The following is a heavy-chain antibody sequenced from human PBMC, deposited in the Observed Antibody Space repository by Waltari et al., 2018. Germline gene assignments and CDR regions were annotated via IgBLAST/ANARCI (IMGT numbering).Heavy chain of an antibody. D-gene: IGHD3-22*01. CDR1: GFSFRSFG. Sequence: EVQLLESGGGLVQPGGSLRLSCAASGFSFRSFGMSWVRQAPGKGLEWVSAIGAVTSTYYADSVKGRFTISRDNSKNTLFLQMNSLRAEDTAIYYCARVHSLGQYDTSGAESNFDHWGQEPWSPSPQ. CDR3: ARVHSLGQYDTSGAESNFDH. V-gene: IGHV3-23*01. CDR2: IGAVTST. J-gene: IGHJ4*01.